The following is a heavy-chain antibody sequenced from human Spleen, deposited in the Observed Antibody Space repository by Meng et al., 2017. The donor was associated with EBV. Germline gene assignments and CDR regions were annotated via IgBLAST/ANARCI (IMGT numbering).Heavy chain of an antibody. Sequence: AEGGKPGPSGTCSCKASGYTFIHYGINWVRQAPGQGLEWMGWVSPYNGYTSYAQNLKGRVTMTTDTSTNTAYMTLRSLRSDDTAVYYCARDRSEMAGSWGGYWGQGSLVTVSS. V-gene: IGHV1-18*01. CDR1: GYTFIHYG. CDR3: ARDRSEMAGSWGGY. D-gene: IGHD5-24*01. CDR2: VSPYNGYT. J-gene: IGHJ4*01.